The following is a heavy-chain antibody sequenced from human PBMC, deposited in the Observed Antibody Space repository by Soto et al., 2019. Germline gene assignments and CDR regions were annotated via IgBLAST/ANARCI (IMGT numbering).Heavy chain of an antibody. Sequence: ASMKVSCKASGYTFTSYYMHWVRQAPGQGLEWMGIINPSGGSTSYAQKFQGRVTMTRDTSTSTVYMELSSLRSEDTAVYYCERATPSSSSWYDNWXDPWGQGTLVTVSS. CDR2: INPSGGST. D-gene: IGHD6-13*01. CDR3: ERATPSSSSWYDNWXDP. V-gene: IGHV1-46*01. J-gene: IGHJ5*02. CDR1: GYTFTSYY.